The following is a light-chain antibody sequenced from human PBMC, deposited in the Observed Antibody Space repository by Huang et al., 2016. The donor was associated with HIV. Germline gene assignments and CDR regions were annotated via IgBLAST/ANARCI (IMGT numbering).Light chain of an antibody. V-gene: IGKV2-30*02. Sequence: DVVLIQSPLSLPVTLGQPASISCRSSQSLVHTDGNTYLNWFHQRPGQSPRRLIYKVSNRDSGVPDRVSGSGSDTDFALKISRVEAEDVGIYYCMQGTHWPPTFGQGTRLEI. CDR1: QSLVHTDGNTY. J-gene: IGKJ5*01. CDR2: KVS. CDR3: MQGTHWPPT.